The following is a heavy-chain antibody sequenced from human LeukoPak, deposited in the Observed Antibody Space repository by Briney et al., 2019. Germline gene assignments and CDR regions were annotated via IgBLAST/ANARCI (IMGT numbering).Heavy chain of an antibody. CDR2: IYTSGST. D-gene: IGHD3-9*01. CDR3: AQGNYDILTGYPTSWFDP. CDR1: GGSISSGSYY. J-gene: IGHJ5*02. Sequence: NPSQTLSLTCTVSGGSISSGSYYWSWIRQPAGKGLEWIGRIYTSGSTNYNPSLKSRVTISVDTSKNQFSLKLSSVTAADTAVYYCAQGNYDILTGYPTSWFDPWGQGTLVTVSS. V-gene: IGHV4-61*02.